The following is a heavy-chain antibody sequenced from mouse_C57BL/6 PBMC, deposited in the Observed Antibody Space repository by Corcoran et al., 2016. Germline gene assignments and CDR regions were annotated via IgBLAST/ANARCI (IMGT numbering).Heavy chain of an antibody. Sequence: QIQLVQSGPELKKPGETVKIYCKASGYTFKTYGMSWVKQAPGKGLKWMGWINTYSGVPTYDDDFKGRFAFSLETSASTAYLQINNLKNEDTATYFCARGSYKNYFDYWGQGTTLTVSS. CDR2: INTYSGVP. D-gene: IGHD1-1*02. CDR1: GYTFKTYG. V-gene: IGHV9-3*01. CDR3: ARGSYKNYFDY. J-gene: IGHJ2*01.